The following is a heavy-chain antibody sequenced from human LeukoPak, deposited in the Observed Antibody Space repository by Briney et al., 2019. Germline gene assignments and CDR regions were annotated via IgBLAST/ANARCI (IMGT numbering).Heavy chain of an antibody. J-gene: IGHJ4*02. D-gene: IGHD1-26*01. CDR2: INHGGAT. Sequence: SETLSLTCSVSGDSISTSSYHWGWIRQTPGKGLEWIGEINHGGATNYNPSLKSRVAISVDTSKNQFSLKLNSVSAADTAVYYCARKSGSYSYWGQGTLVTVSS. CDR1: GDSISTSSYH. CDR3: ARKSGSYSY. V-gene: IGHV4-39*07.